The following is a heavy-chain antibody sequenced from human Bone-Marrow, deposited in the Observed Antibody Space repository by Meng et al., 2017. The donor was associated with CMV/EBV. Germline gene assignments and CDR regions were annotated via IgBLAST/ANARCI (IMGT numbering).Heavy chain of an antibody. CDR3: ARSSPLQFDY. Sequence: GESLKISCAASGFTFSSYGMHWVRQAPGKGLEWVAFIRYDGSNKYYADSVKGRFTISRDNSMNTLYLQMNTPRAEDTALYYCARSSPLQFDYWGQGTLVTVSS. CDR2: IRYDGSNK. V-gene: IGHV3-30*02. J-gene: IGHJ4*02. CDR1: GFTFSSYG.